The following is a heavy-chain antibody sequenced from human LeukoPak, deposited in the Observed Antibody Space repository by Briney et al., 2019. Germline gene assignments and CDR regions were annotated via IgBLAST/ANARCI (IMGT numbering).Heavy chain of an antibody. CDR2: FHPSSGGA. D-gene: IGHD2/OR15-2a*01. CDR3: AIKRIRGNPFDY. J-gene: IGHJ4*02. CDR1: GYTFSDYY. Sequence: ASVKVSCKASGYTFSDYYVHWVRQAPGQGLEWMGWFHPSSGGAGYAPKFQGRVIMTSDTSISTAYMHLTRLGSDDTAVYYCAIKRIRGNPFDYWGQGTLVTVSS. V-gene: IGHV1-2*02.